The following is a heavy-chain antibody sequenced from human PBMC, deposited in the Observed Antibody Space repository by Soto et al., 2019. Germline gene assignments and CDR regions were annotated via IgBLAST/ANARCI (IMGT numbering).Heavy chain of an antibody. Sequence: QMQLQESGPGLVKPSQTLSLTCTVSGGSISSGCGCWIRIRPRPGKDLEWIGYIFYSGSTYYTPSLKSRATTSAASSKTQLPLKLSSVTAAGTAVYYCARTPRSWGQGTLVTVSS. V-gene: IGHV4-31*03. CDR1: GGSISSGCGC. D-gene: IGHD2-15*01. CDR2: IFYSGST. CDR3: ARTPRS. J-gene: IGHJ5*02.